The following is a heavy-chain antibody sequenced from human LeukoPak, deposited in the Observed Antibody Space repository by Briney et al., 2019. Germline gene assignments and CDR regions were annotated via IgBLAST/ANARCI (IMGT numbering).Heavy chain of an antibody. Sequence: SQTLSLTCTVSGGSISSGGYYWGWIRQPPGKGLEWIGSIYYSGSTYYNPSLKSRVTISVDTSKNQFSLKLSSVTAADTAVYYCARGGGYSGYDLDYWGQGTLVTVSS. CDR2: IYYSGST. D-gene: IGHD5-12*01. V-gene: IGHV4-39*07. CDR3: ARGGGYSGYDLDY. J-gene: IGHJ4*02. CDR1: GGSISSGGYY.